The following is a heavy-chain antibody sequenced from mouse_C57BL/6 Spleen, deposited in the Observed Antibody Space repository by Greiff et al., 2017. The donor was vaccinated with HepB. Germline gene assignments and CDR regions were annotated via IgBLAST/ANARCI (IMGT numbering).Heavy chain of an antibody. J-gene: IGHJ1*03. D-gene: IGHD1-1*01. CDR1: GYAFSSSW. CDR3: ARHYYGSRHWYFDV. V-gene: IGHV1-82*01. CDR2: IYPGDGDT. Sequence: QVQLQQSGPELVKPGASVKISCKASGYAFSSSWMNWVKQRPGKGLEWIGRIYPGDGDTNYNGKFKGKATLTADKASSTAYMQLSSLTSEDSAVYFCARHYYGSRHWYFDVWGTGTTVTVSS.